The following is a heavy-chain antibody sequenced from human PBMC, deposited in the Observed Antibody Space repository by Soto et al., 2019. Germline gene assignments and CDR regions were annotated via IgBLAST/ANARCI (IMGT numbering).Heavy chain of an antibody. CDR3: TTVRGSSAWEYYYYYGMDV. CDR1: GFTFSNAW. CDR2: IKSKTDGGTT. V-gene: IGHV3-15*07. D-gene: IGHD6-6*01. Sequence: PGGSLRLSCAASGFTFSNAWMNWVRQAPGKGLEWVGRIKSKTDGGTTDYAAPVKGRFTISRDDSKNTLYLQMNSLKTEDTAVYYCTTVRGSSAWEYYYYYGMDVWGQGTTVTVSS. J-gene: IGHJ6*02.